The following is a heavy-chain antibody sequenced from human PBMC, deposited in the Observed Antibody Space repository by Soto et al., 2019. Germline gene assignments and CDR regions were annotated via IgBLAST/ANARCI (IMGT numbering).Heavy chain of an antibody. V-gene: IGHV3-23*01. J-gene: IGHJ6*02. CDR3: ARDISPAAESAFEYYSGMDV. CDR2: ISGSGGST. Sequence: GGSLRLSCAASGFTFSSYAMSWVRQAPGKGLEWVSAISGSGGSTYYADSVKGRFTISRDNSKNTLYLQMNSLRAEDTAVYYCARDISPAAESAFEYYSGMDVWGQGTTVTVS. D-gene: IGHD3-3*02. CDR1: GFTFSSYA.